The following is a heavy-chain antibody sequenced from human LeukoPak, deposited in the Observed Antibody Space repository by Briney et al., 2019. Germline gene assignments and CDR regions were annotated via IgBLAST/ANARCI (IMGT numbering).Heavy chain of an antibody. CDR1: GYTFTNYG. J-gene: IGHJ4*02. CDR3: ARDPGIYYHDSSGRFDY. D-gene: IGHD3-22*01. V-gene: IGHV1-18*01. CDR2: ISGFNGIT. Sequence: ASVKVSCKASGYTFTNYGLSWVRQAPGQGLEWMGWISGFNGITNYAQRLQGRVTMTTDTSTNIAYMELRSLRSDDTAVYYCARDPGIYYHDSSGRFDYWGQGTLVTVSS.